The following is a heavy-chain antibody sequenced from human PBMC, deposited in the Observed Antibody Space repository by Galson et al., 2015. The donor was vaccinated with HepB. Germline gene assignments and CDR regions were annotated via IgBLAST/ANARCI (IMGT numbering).Heavy chain of an antibody. D-gene: IGHD6-13*01. J-gene: IGHJ4*02. CDR1: GGSISSYY. CDR3: ARVRGSGIAAAADY. V-gene: IGHV4-59*01. CDR2: IYYSGST. Sequence: ETLSLTCTVSGGSISSYYWSWIRQPPGKGLEWIGYIYYSGSTNYNPSLKSRVTISVDTSKNQFSLKLSSVTAADTAVYYCARVRGSGIAAAADYWGQGTLVTVSS.